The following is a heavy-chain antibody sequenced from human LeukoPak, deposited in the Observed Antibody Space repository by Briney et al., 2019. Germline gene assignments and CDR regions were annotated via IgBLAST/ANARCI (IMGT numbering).Heavy chain of an antibody. CDR2: MNPNSGNT. J-gene: IGHJ6*02. V-gene: IGHV1-8*01. CDR1: GYTFTSYD. CDR3: ARGGSGWSFYYYGMDV. D-gene: IGHD6-19*01. Sequence: GASVKVSCKASGYTFTSYDINWVRQATGQGLEWMGWMNPNSGNTGYAQKFQGRVTMTRNTSISTAYMELSSLRSEDTAVYYCARGGSGWSFYYYGMDVWGQGTTVTVSS.